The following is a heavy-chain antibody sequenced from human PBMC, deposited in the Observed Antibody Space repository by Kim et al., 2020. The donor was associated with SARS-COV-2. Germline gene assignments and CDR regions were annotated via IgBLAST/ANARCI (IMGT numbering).Heavy chain of an antibody. Sequence: YADSMKGRFTSSRDNARASRYLQMNSLRAEDTAVYYCARVLTSGWSYFDYWGQGTLVTVSS. CDR3: ARVLTSGWSYFDY. D-gene: IGHD6-19*01. J-gene: IGHJ4*02. V-gene: IGHV3-21*01.